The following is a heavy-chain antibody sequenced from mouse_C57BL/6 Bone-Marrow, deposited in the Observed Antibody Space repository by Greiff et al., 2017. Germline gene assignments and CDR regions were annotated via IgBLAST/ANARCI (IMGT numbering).Heavy chain of an antibody. CDR1: GFTFSSYA. D-gene: IGHD1-1*01. CDR2: ISDGGSYT. J-gene: IGHJ3*01. V-gene: IGHV5-4*03. Sequence: DVKLVESGGGLVKPGGSLKLSCAASGFTFSSYAMSWVRQTPEKRLEWVATISDGGSYTYYPDNVKGRFTISRDNAKNNLYLQMSHLKSEDTAMYYCAHYGSSPAYWGQGTLVTVSA. CDR3: AHYGSSPAY.